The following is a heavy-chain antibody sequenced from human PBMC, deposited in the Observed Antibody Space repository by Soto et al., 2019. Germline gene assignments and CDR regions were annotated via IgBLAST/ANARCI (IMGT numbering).Heavy chain of an antibody. CDR3: ARGGFGSGSYWYYGMDV. CDR1: SGSISDGGYY. J-gene: IGHJ6*04. D-gene: IGHD3-10*01. Sequence: SETLSLTCAVSSGSISDGGYYWSWIRQPPGKGLEWVGYISHTGSTYYNPSLKSRVTMSVDRSKKQFSLKLRSVTAAETAVYYCARGGFGSGSYWYYGMDVWGKETMVTLAS. V-gene: IGHV4-30-2*01. CDR2: ISHTGST.